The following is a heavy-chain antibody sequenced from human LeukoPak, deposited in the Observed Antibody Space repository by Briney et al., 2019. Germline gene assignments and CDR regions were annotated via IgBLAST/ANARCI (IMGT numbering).Heavy chain of an antibody. CDR2: INHSGST. CDR3: ARGGYCSSTSCYTGAFDI. D-gene: IGHD2-2*02. CDR1: GESFSGYY. Sequence: SETLSLTCAVYGESFSGYYWSWIRQPPGKGLEWIGGINHSGSTNYNPSLKSRVTISVDTSKNQFSLKLSSVTAADTAVYYCARGGYCSSTSCYTGAFDIWGQGTMVTVSS. V-gene: IGHV4-34*01. J-gene: IGHJ3*02.